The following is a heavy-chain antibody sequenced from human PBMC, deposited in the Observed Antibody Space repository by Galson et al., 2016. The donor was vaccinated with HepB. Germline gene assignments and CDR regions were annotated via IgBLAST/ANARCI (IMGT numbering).Heavy chain of an antibody. D-gene: IGHD1-26*01. CDR2: IYHSGST. V-gene: IGHV4-4*02. CDR3: ARRARGHGGLDY. J-gene: IGHJ4*02. Sequence: ETLSLTCVVSGDSISSSNWWSWVRQPPGKGPEWIGEIYHSGSTNYNPSLKSRVTMSVDKSKKWFSLKLSSVTAADTAVYYCARRARGHGGLDYWGQGTLVTVSS. CDR1: GDSISSSNW.